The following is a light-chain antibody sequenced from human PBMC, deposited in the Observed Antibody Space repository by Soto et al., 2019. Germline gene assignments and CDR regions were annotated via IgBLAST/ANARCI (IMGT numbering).Light chain of an antibody. CDR1: QSISSW. J-gene: IGKJ1*01. CDR3: QQYNSYWT. CDR2: DAS. V-gene: IGKV1-5*01. Sequence: DIQMTQSPSTLPASAGDRVTITCRASQSISSWLAWYQQKPGKAPKLLIYDASSLESGVPSRFSGSGSGTEFTLTIRSLQPDDFATYYCQQYNSYWTFGQGTKVDIK.